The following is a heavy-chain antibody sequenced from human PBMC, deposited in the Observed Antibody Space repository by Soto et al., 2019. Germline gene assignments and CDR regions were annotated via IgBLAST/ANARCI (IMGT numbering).Heavy chain of an antibody. CDR3: ARGTGSSSWGYYYYYYGMDV. CDR2: ISYDGSNK. D-gene: IGHD6-13*01. V-gene: IGHV3-30-3*01. J-gene: IGHJ6*02. CDR1: GFTFSSYA. Sequence: GGSLRLSCAASGFTFSSYAMHWVCQAPGKGLEWVAVISYDGSNKYYADSVKGRFTISRDNSKNTLYLQMNSLRAEDTAVYYCARGTGSSSWGYYYYYYGMDVWGQGTTVTVYS.